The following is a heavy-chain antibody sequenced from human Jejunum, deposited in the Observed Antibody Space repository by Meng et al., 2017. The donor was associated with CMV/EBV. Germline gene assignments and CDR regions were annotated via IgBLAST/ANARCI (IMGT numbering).Heavy chain of an antibody. D-gene: IGHD3-3*01. Sequence: QRHRQESGPGLVKPSQTRSLTGNVSGGSIRSGYFFWSWIRQPPGKGLGWIGCIYYSGSTYYHPSLKGRVDISLGTSRNHFSLTLSSVTAEDTAVYFCARGSIFVSFDSWGQGTLVTVSS. CDR1: GGSIRSGYFF. J-gene: IGHJ4*02. CDR2: IYYSGST. V-gene: IGHV4-30-4*01. CDR3: ARGSIFVSFDS.